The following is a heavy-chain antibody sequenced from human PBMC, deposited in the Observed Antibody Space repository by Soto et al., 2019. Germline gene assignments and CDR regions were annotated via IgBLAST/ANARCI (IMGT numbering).Heavy chain of an antibody. V-gene: IGHV4-39*01. CDR2: IYYSGST. CDR1: GGSISSSSYY. Sequence: KPSETLSLTCTVSGGSISSSSYYWGWIRQPPGKGLEWIGSIYYSGSTYYNPSLKSRVTISVDTSKNQFSLKLSSVTAADTAVYYCARQSGAAAGPDDAFDIWGQGTMVTVSS. D-gene: IGHD6-13*01. CDR3: ARQSGAAAGPDDAFDI. J-gene: IGHJ3*02.